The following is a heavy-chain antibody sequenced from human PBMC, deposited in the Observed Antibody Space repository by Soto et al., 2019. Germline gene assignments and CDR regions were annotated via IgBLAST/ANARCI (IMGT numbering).Heavy chain of an antibody. J-gene: IGHJ4*02. CDR2: IYWDDDK. D-gene: IGHD2-8*01. CDR1: GFSLNSDGAA. Sequence: QITLKESGPTLVKPTQTLTLTCSFSGFSLNSDGAAVSWVRQPPGKALEWLALIYWDDDKRYSPSLKSRLTITKDTPNTQVLLTMTNMDPADTATYFCAHSDGRLSPSLDYWGQGALVTVSS. CDR3: AHSDGRLSPSLDY. V-gene: IGHV2-5*02.